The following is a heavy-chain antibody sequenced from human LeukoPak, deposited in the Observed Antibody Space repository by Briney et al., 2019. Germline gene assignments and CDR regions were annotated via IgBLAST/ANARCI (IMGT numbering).Heavy chain of an antibody. CDR3: AGLVGRYSSGLYYYYFDY. CDR1: SDSINSLDL. CDR2: MYLSGTT. Sequence: PSETLSLTCTVSSDSINSLDLWSWVRQPSGKGLEWIGEMYLSGTTHSNPSVKSRVTISIDKSKNQFFLNLSSVTAADTAVYYCAGLVGRYSSGLYYYYFDYWGQGTLVTVSS. D-gene: IGHD3-22*01. J-gene: IGHJ4*02. V-gene: IGHV4-4*02.